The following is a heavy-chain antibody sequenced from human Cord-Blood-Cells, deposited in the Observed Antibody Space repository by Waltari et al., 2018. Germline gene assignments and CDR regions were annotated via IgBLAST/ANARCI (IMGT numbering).Heavy chain of an antibody. CDR1: GDSYSRHSAA. CDR3: ARARGGQQLATFDY. V-gene: IGHV6-1*01. Sequence: QVQLQQSGPGLVKPSQTPSLPCAFSGDSYSRHSAAGNLIRQSPSRGLEWLGRTYYRSKWYNDYAVSVKSRITINPDTSKNQFSLQLNSVTPEDTAVYYCARARGGQQLATFDYWGQGTLVTVSS. CDR2: TYYRSKWYN. J-gene: IGHJ4*02. D-gene: IGHD6-13*01.